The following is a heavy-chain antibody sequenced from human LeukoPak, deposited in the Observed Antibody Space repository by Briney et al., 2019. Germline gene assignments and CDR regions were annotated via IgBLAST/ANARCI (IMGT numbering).Heavy chain of an antibody. CDR3: ARGGMSLSNTEPFDY. V-gene: IGHV1-69*04. Sequence: GASVKVSFKASGGTFSSYAISWVRQAPGQGLEWMGRIIPILGIANYAQKFQGRVTITADKSTSTAYMELSSLRSEDTAVYYCARGGMSLSNTEPFDYWGQGTLVTVSS. J-gene: IGHJ4*02. CDR1: GGTFSSYA. CDR2: IIPILGIA. D-gene: IGHD5-18*01.